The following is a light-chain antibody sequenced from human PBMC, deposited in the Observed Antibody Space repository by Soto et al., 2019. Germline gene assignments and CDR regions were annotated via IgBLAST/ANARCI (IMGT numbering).Light chain of an antibody. CDR3: QVWDSSSDHYV. J-gene: IGLJ1*01. CDR1: NIGSKS. Sequence: SYELTQPPSVSVAPGKTARITCGGNNIGSKSVHWYQQKPGQAPVLVIYFVSDRPSGIPEPFSGSNSGNTATLTISRIEAGDEADDYCQVWDSSSDHYVFGTGTKLTVL. V-gene: IGLV3-21*04. CDR2: FVS.